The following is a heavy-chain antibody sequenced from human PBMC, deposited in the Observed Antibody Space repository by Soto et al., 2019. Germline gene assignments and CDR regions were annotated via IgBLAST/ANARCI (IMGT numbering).Heavy chain of an antibody. J-gene: IGHJ3*02. CDR3: ATVNSAIVVVIHAFDX. CDR2: IIPMFGTT. Sequence: SVKVSCKASGGSLSNFGISWARRAPGEGIEWMGAIIPMFGTTNYAQKFQGRVKITADESSTTAYMDLSSLTSEDTAVYYCATVNSAIVVVIHAFDXCGQGTRGIVS. D-gene: IGHD3-22*01. CDR1: GGSLSNFG. V-gene: IGHV1-69*13.